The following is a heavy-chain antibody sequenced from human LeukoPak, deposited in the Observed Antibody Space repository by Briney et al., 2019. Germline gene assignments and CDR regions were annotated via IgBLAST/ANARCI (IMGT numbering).Heavy chain of an antibody. D-gene: IGHD5-12*01. V-gene: IGHV3-23*01. CDR1: GFIFSSYA. CDR2: ISGNGDIT. CDR3: AKDSGYHFDLIGLDY. J-gene: IGHJ4*02. Sequence: GGSLRLSCAASGFIFSSYAMSWVRQAPGKGLEWVSAISGNGDITYYADSVKGRFTISRDNSKNTLYLQVNSLRAEDTAVYYCAKDSGYHFDLIGLDYWGQGTLVTVSS.